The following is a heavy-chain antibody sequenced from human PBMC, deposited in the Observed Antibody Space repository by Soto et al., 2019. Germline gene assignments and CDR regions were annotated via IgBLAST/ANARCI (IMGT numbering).Heavy chain of an antibody. CDR2: INPSGGST. CDR1: GYTFTSYY. V-gene: IGHV1-46*01. Sequence: ASVKVSCKASGYTFTSYYMQWVRQAPGQGLEWMGIINPSGGSTRYAQKFQGRVTMTRDTSTSTVYMEVSSLRSEDTAVYYCARDRFRIQIWTTQVKIGSGWCDPWGQGTLVPVS. D-gene: IGHD5-18*01. CDR3: ARDRFRIQIWTTQVKIGSGWCDP. J-gene: IGHJ5*02.